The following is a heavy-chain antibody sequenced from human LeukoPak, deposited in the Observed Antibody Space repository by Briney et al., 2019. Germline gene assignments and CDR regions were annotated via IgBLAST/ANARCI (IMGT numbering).Heavy chain of an antibody. CDR3: ARRASSSHDAFDI. V-gene: IGHV5-51*01. CDR1: GYSFTSYW. CDR2: IYPGDSGT. D-gene: IGHD6-13*01. J-gene: IGHJ3*02. Sequence: GESLKISCKGSGYSFTSYWIGWVRQMSGKGLEWMGIIYPGDSGTRYSPSFQGQVTISADKSISTAYLQWSSLKASDTAMYYCARRASSSHDAFDIWGQGTMVTVSS.